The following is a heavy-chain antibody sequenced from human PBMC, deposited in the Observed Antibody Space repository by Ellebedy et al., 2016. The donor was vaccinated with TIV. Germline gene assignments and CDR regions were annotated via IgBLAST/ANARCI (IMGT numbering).Heavy chain of an antibody. D-gene: IGHD6-13*01. CDR1: GFSLSTSGVG. Sequence: SGPTLVKPTQTLTLTCTFSGFSLSTSGVGVGWIRQPPGKALGWLALIYWNDDKRYSPSLKSRLTITQDTSKNQVVLTMTNMDPVDTATYYCAHHYSSSWYPVYWGQGTLVTVSS. J-gene: IGHJ4*02. CDR3: AHHYSSSWYPVY. CDR2: IYWNDDK. V-gene: IGHV2-5*01.